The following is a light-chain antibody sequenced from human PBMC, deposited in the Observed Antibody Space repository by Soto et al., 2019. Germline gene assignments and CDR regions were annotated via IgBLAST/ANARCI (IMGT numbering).Light chain of an antibody. CDR1: QSVSSSY. J-gene: IGKJ1*01. Sequence: PGGSVTISFRASQSVSSSYLTWYQQKPGQAPRLLIYGAYTRATSIPARFSGSGSGTDFTPTISCLQSEDFATYYCQQYYSYPRAVGPVTKVEIK. CDR3: QQYYSYPRA. V-gene: IGKV3D-7*01. CDR2: GAY.